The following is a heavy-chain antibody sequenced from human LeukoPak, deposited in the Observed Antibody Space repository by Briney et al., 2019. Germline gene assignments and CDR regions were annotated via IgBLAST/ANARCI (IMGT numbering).Heavy chain of an antibody. V-gene: IGHV1-3*01. Sequence: ASVKVSCKASGYTFTSYAMHWVRQAPGQRLEWMGWINAGNGNTKYSQKFQGRVTITRDTSVSTAYMELSSLRSEDTAVYYCATTKDYGDYFDYWGQGTLVTVSS. CDR1: GYTFTSYA. J-gene: IGHJ4*02. CDR3: ATTKDYGDYFDY. D-gene: IGHD4-17*01. CDR2: INAGNGNT.